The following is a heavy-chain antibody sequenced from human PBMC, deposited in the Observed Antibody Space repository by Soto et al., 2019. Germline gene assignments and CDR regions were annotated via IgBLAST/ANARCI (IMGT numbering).Heavy chain of an antibody. CDR3: ARTEVGDISSWYGFDY. CDR1: GGSISSYY. D-gene: IGHD6-13*01. CDR2: IFYSGST. J-gene: IGHJ4*01. V-gene: IGHV4-59*01. Sequence: QVQLQESGPGLVKPSETLSLTCTVSGGSISSYYWSWIRQPPGKGLEWIGYIFYSGSTNYNPSLKSRVTISVDTSKNQFSLKLKSATAADTAVYYCARTEVGDISSWYGFDYWGHGSLVTVSS.